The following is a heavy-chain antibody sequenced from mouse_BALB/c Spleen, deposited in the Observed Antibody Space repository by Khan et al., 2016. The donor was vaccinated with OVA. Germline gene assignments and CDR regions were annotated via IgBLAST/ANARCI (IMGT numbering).Heavy chain of an antibody. D-gene: IGHD1-1*01. J-gene: IGHJ1*01. Sequence: VQLKESGPGLVKPSQTVSLTCTVTGISITSGNYRWSWIRQFPGNKLEWIGNIYYSGTVTYNPFLTSRTTITRDSSKNQFFLEMNSLTAEDTATYYCARDYGSLYWFLDVWGAGTTVTVSS. CDR1: GISITSGNYR. V-gene: IGHV3-5*02. CDR3: ARDYGSLYWFLDV. CDR2: IYYSGTV.